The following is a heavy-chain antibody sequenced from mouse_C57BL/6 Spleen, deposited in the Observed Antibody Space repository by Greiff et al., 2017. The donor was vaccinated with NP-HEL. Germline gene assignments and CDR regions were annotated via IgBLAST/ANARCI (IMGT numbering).Heavy chain of an antibody. D-gene: IGHD1-1*01. Sequence: EVKLQQSGPELVKPGASVKISCKASGYSFTGYYMNWVKQSPEKSLEWIGEINPSTGGTTYNQKFKAKATLTVDKSSSTAYMQLKSLTSEDSAVYYCARRDTTFDYWGQGTTLTVSS. V-gene: IGHV1-42*01. J-gene: IGHJ2*01. CDR3: ARRDTTFDY. CDR1: GYSFTGYY. CDR2: INPSTGGT.